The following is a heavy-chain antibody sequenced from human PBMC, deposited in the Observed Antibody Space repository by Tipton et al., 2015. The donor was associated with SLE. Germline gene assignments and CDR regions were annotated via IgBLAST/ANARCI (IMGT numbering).Heavy chain of an antibody. CDR1: GGSFSGYY. CDR3: ATQTGDLYYYYYMDV. V-gene: IGHV4-34*01. D-gene: IGHD2-21*02. J-gene: IGHJ6*03. Sequence: TLSLTCAVYGGSFSGYYWSWIRQPPGKGLEWIGEINHSGSTNYNPSLKSRVTISVDTSKNQFSLKLSSVTAADTAVYYCATQTGDLYYYYYMDVWGKGTTVTVSS. CDR2: INHSGST.